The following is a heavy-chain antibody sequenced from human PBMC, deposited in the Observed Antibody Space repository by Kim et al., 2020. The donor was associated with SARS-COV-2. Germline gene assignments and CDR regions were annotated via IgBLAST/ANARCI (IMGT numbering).Heavy chain of an antibody. J-gene: IGHJ4*02. D-gene: IGHD3-10*01. Sequence: SETLSLTCTVSGGSISSGGYYWSWIRQHPGKGLEWIGYIYYSGSTYYNPSLKSRVTISVDTSKNQFSLKLSSVTAADTAVYYCARMCIEYYYGSGSYYYFDYWGQGTLVTVSS. CDR2: IYYSGST. CDR3: ARMCIEYYYGSGSYYYFDY. CDR1: GGSISSGGYY. V-gene: IGHV4-31*03.